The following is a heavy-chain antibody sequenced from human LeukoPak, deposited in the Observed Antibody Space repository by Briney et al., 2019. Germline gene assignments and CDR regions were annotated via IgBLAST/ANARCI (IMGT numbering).Heavy chain of an antibody. J-gene: IGHJ6*02. D-gene: IGHD6-19*01. CDR1: GFTFSSYA. Sequence: GRSLRLSCAASGFTFSSYAMHWVRQAPGKGLEWVAVISYDGSNKYYADSVKGRFTISRDNSKNTLYLQMNSLRAEDTAVYYCARDKYSSGWYRAYYYYYGMDVWGQGTTVTVSS. CDR3: ARDKYSSGWYRAYYYYYGMDV. V-gene: IGHV3-30-3*01. CDR2: ISYDGSNK.